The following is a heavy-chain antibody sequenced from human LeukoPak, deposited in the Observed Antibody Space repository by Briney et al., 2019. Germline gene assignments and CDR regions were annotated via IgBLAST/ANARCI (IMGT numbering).Heavy chain of an antibody. Sequence: GGSLRLSCAASGFTFSSYGMHWVRQAPGKGLEWVAVIWYDGSNKYYADSVKGRFTISRDNSKNTLYLQMNSLRAEDTAVYYCARDASTVTTGLDYWGQGTLVTVSS. J-gene: IGHJ4*02. V-gene: IGHV3-33*01. CDR2: IWYDGSNK. CDR3: ARDASTVTTGLDY. D-gene: IGHD4-17*01. CDR1: GFTFSSYG.